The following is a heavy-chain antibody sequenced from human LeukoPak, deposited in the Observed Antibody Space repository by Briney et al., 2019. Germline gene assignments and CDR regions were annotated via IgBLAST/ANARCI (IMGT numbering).Heavy chain of an antibody. D-gene: IGHD2-2*01. CDR1: GFTFSSYA. Sequence: PGGSLRLSCAASGFTFSSYAMHWVRQAPGKGLEWVAVISYDGSNKYYADSVKGRFTISRDNSKNTLYLQMNSLRAEDTAVYYCARVSGYCSSTSCYGDYWGQGTLVTVSS. CDR3: ARVSGYCSSTSCYGDY. V-gene: IGHV3-30-3*01. J-gene: IGHJ4*02. CDR2: ISYDGSNK.